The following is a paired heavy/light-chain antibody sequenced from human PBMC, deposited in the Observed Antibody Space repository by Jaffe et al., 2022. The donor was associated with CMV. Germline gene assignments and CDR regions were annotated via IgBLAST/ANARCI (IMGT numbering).Heavy chain of an antibody. CDR2: IIPTLGLR. V-gene: IGHV1-69*09. CDR3: AGLIGGGDSSSWYDAFDI. CDR1: GGTFSSYA. D-gene: IGHD6-13*01. Sequence: QVQLVQSGAEVTKPGSSVKVSCKASGGTFSSYAINWVRQAPGQGLEWMGKIIPTLGLRNYAQKFQGRVTITADKSTSTAYIELRSLRSEDTAVYYCAGLIGGGDSSSWYDAFDIWGQGTMVTVSS. J-gene: IGHJ3*02.
Light chain of an antibody. CDR1: SLRSYY. CDR3: NSRDSSGNHYV. V-gene: IGLV3-19*01. J-gene: IGLJ1*01. CDR2: AKN. Sequence: SSELTQDPAVSVALGQTVRITCQGDSLRSYYASWYQQKPGQAPVLVIYAKNNRPSGIPDRFSGSNSGNTASLTITGAQAEDEADYYCNSRDSSGNHYVFGTGTKVTVL.